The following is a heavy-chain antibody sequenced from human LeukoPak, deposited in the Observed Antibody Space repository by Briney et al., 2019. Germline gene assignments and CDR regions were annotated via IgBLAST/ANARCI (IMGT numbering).Heavy chain of an antibody. CDR1: GCSISSDGYY. CDR3: ARELEGRGSYYYPCDY. J-gene: IGHJ4*02. D-gene: IGHD2-15*01. V-gene: IGHV4-31*03. CDR2: IYYSGST. Sequence: SQTLSLTCTVSGCSISSDGYYWSWIRQHPGKGLEWIGYIYYSGSTYYNPSLKSRVTISVDTSKNQFSLMLSSVTDADTDVYYCARELEGRGSYYYPCDYWGQGTLVTVSS.